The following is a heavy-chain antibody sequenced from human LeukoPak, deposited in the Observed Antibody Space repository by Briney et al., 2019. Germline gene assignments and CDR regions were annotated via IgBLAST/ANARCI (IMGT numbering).Heavy chain of an antibody. Sequence: ASVKVSCKASGYTFTGYYMHWVRQAPGQGLEWRGWINPNSGGTNYAQKFQGRVTMNRDTSISTAYMELSRLRSEDTAVYYCARDPSYYYDSSGKRPHDYWGQGTLVTVSS. V-gene: IGHV1-2*02. D-gene: IGHD3-22*01. CDR3: ARDPSYYYDSSGKRPHDY. J-gene: IGHJ4*02. CDR2: INPNSGGT. CDR1: GYTFTGYY.